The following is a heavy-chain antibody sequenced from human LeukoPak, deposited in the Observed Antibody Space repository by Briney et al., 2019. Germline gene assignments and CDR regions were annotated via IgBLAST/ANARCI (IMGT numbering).Heavy chain of an antibody. CDR3: ASCSSTSCYAGFMDV. V-gene: IGHV5-10-1*01. J-gene: IGHJ6*02. Sequence: GESLQISCKGSGYSFTSYWISWVRQMPGKGLEWMGRIDPSDSYTNYSPSFQGHVTISADKSISTAYLQWSSLKASDTAMYYCASCSSTSCYAGFMDVWGQGNTVSLSS. CDR2: IDPSDSYT. CDR1: GYSFTSYW. D-gene: IGHD2-2*01.